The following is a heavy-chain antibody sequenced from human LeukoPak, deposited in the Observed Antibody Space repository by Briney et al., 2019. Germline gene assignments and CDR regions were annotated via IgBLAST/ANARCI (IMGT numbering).Heavy chain of an antibody. V-gene: IGHV3-20*01. CDR2: INWNGGST. J-gene: IGHJ6*03. CDR1: GFTFDDYG. CDR3: AREKDGSSWPYYYYYMDV. Sequence: GGSLRLSCAASGFTFDDYGMSWVRQAPGKGLEWVSGINWNGGSTGYADSVKGRFTISRDNAKNSLYLQMNSLRAEDTALYHCAREKDGSSWPYYYYYMDVWGKGTTVTVSS. D-gene: IGHD6-13*01.